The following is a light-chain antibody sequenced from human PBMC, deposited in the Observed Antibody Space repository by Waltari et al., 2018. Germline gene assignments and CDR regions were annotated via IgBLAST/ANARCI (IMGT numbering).Light chain of an antibody. CDR2: EVS. CDR1: QSLLHSDGKTY. J-gene: IGKJ4*01. CDR3: MQGIDLPPLT. V-gene: IGKV2-29*03. Sequence: DIVMTQTPLSLSVTPGQPASISCKSSQSLLHSDGKTYLYWYLQKPGQSPQLLIYEVSGRFSGVPDRFSGSGSGTDFTLKISRVEAEDVGIYYCMQGIDLPPLTFGGGTKVEIK.